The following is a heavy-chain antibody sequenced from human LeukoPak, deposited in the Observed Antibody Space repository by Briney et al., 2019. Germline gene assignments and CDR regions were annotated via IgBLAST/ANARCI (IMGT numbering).Heavy chain of an antibody. V-gene: IGHV3-49*03. CDR1: GFTFGDYA. J-gene: IGHJ4*02. CDR3: TRAPEYSSSSGHIAAAVSRDY. CDR2: IRSKAYGCTT. Sequence: GGSLRLSCTASGFTFGDYAMSWFRQAPGKGLEWVGFIRSKAYGCTTEYAASVKGRFTISRDDSKSIAYLQMNSLKTEDTAVYYCTRAPEYSSSSGHIAAAVSRDYWGQGTLVTVSS. D-gene: IGHD6-6*01.